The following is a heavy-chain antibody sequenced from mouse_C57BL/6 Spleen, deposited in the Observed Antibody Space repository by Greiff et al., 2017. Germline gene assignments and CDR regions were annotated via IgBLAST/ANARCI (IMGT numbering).Heavy chain of an antibody. V-gene: IGHV5-9-1*02. J-gene: IGHJ3*01. CDR3: TRDYYGSSAWFAY. CDR1: GFTFSSYA. D-gene: IGHD1-1*01. Sequence: EVKLMESGEGLVKPGGSLKLSCAASGFTFSSYAMSWVRQTPEKRLEWVAYISSGGDYIYYADTVKGRFTISRENARNTLYLQMSSLKSEDTAMYYCTRDYYGSSAWFAYWGQGTLVTVSA. CDR2: ISSGGDYI.